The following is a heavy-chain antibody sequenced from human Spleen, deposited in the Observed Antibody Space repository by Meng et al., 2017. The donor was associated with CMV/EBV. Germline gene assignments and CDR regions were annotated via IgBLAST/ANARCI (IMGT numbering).Heavy chain of an antibody. J-gene: IGHJ6*02. CDR2: IRHDGSND. CDR3: AKQGGGYSDYYYYGLDV. Sequence: GESLKISCAASGFTFSDYGMYWVRQAPGKGLEWVAFIRHDGSNDYYGESVRGRFTISRDNSKNTLYIQMNSLRPEDTGVYYCAKQGGGYSDYYYYGLDVWGQGTSVTVSS. V-gene: IGHV3-30*02. CDR1: GFTFSDYG. D-gene: IGHD1-26*01.